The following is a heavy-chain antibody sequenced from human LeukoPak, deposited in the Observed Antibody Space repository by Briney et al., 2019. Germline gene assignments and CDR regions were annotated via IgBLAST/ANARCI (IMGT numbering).Heavy chain of an antibody. CDR2: INHSGST. J-gene: IGHJ4*02. V-gene: IGHV4-34*01. Sequence: LRLSCAASGFTFSSYEMNWVRQPPGKGLEWIGEINHSGSTNYNPSLKSRVTISVDTSKNQFSLKLSSVTAADTAVYYCARLGSSGWYYWGQGTLVTVSS. CDR3: ARLGSSGWYY. D-gene: IGHD6-19*01. CDR1: GFTFSSYE.